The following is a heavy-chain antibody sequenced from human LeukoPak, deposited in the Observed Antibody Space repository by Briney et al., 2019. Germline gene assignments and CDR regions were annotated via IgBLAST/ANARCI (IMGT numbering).Heavy chain of an antibody. CDR2: IYYGGST. CDR1: AGSISSSHYY. V-gene: IGHV4-39*01. J-gene: IGHJ4*02. CDR3: VRRGNSGRSFDY. D-gene: IGHD4-23*01. Sequence: PSETLSLTCTVSAGSISSSHYYWGWVRQPPGKELEWIGSIYYGGSTYYNPSLKSRVTISVDTSKNQFSLNLSSVTAADTAVYYCVRRGNSGRSFDYWGQGTLVAVSS.